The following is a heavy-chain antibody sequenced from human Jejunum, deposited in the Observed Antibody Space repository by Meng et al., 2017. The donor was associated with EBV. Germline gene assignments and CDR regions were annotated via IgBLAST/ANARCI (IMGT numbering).Heavy chain of an antibody. V-gene: IGHV3-30*04. J-gene: IGHJ4*02. CDR1: GFSFSTYP. Sequence: VQLVESGGGVVQPGGSLRLSCAASGFSFSTYPMHWVRQAPGKGLEWVALISSHGSDKYYTDSVKGRFSISRDNSENTLYLRMNSLRAEDTAVYYCARALFSNTWYKSFFFDSWGQGTLVTVSS. CDR2: ISSHGSDK. CDR3: ARALFSNTWYKSFFFDS. D-gene: IGHD6-13*01.